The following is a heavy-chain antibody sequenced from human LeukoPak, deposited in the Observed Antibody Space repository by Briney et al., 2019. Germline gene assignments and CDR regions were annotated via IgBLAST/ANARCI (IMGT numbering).Heavy chain of an antibody. J-gene: IGHJ3*02. V-gene: IGHV1-2*02. CDR3: ARDRPVIVVVPAANYDAFDI. Sequence: ASVKVSCKASGYTFTGYYMHWVRQAPGQGLEWMGWINPNSGGTNYAQKFQGRVTMTRDTSISTAYMELSRLRSDDTAVYYCARDRPVIVVVPAANYDAFDIWGQGTTVTVSS. CDR2: INPNSGGT. D-gene: IGHD2-2*01. CDR1: GYTFTGYY.